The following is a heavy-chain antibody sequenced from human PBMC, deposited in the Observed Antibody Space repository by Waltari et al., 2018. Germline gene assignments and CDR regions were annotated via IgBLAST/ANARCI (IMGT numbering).Heavy chain of an antibody. CDR2: INHSGST. CDR1: GGSFRGYY. Sequence: QVQLQQWGAGLLKPSETLSLTCAVYGGSFRGYYWSGIRQPPGKGLEWIGEINHSGSTNYIPSLKSRVTISVDTSKNQFSLKLSSVTAADTAVYYCASRSPPSVWGQGTLVTVSS. V-gene: IGHV4-34*01. J-gene: IGHJ4*02. CDR3: ASRSPPSV.